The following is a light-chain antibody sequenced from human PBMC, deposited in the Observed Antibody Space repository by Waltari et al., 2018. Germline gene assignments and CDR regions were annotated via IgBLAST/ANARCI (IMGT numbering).Light chain of an antibody. Sequence: DIVMTQSPDSLAVSLGERATINCKSSQTLLYSSNNKNYLAWYQQKPGQPPKLLIYWASAREAGVPDRFSGSGSGTDFTLTISSLQAEDVAVYYCQQYYITPPTFGQGTRLEIK. J-gene: IGKJ5*01. V-gene: IGKV4-1*01. CDR3: QQYYITPPT. CDR1: QTLLYSSNNKNY. CDR2: WAS.